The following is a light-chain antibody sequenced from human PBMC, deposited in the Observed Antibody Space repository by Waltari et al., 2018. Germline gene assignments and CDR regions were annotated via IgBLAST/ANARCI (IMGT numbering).Light chain of an antibody. CDR1: QDIGTY. Sequence: DIQMTHAPSSVSASIGDRVTITCRASQDIGTYFAWYQQKPGKAPRLLIYDASSLQSGVPSRFSGSGSGTDFSLTIDTLQPEDFAAYFCQQSKTFPYTFGQGTKLEIK. J-gene: IGKJ2*01. CDR3: QQSKTFPYT. V-gene: IGKV1D-12*01. CDR2: DAS.